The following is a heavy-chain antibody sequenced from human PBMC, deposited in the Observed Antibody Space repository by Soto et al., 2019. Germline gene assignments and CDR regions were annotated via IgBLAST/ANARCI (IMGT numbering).Heavy chain of an antibody. V-gene: IGHV1-18*04. Sequence: QVQLVQAGAEVKQPGASVKVSCKASGYTFTSYGIILGLQAPVQGRARRGWVRAYNCNTNYAQKLQGRVTMTTDTSTSTAYMELSSLRSDDTAVYYCARDHRSRKVHRGDYYYYNGMDVWGQGTTVTVSS. D-gene: IGHD1-26*01. CDR3: ARDHRSRKVHRGDYYYYNGMDV. CDR1: GYTFTSYG. CDR2: VRAYNCNT. J-gene: IGHJ6*02.